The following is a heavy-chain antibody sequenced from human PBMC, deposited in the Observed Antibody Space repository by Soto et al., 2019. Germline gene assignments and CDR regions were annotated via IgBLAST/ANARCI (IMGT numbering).Heavy chain of an antibody. V-gene: IGHV1-18*04. CDR2: VSPYNGDT. CDR1: GYTFTTYV. J-gene: IGHJ4*02. CDR3: ASDRSIQLWRLSDS. D-gene: IGHD5-18*01. Sequence: ASVKCSFKASGYTFTTYVVNWVRQAPGQVLEWMGWVSPYNGDTTYAQNFQGRVTMTTDTSTRTAYMELRSLRSDDTAVYYCASDRSIQLWRLSDSWGEGTLVTVSS.